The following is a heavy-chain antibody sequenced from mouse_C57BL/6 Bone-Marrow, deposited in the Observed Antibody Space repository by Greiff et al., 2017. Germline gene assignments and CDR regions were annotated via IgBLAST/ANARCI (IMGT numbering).Heavy chain of an antibody. Sequence: VQLQQSGAELVKPGASVKLSCTASGFNIKDYYMHWVKQRTEQGLEWIGRIDPEDGETKYATKFQGKATITADTSSNTAYLQLSSLTSGDTAVYYCASNGYDGDWFAYWGQGTLVTVSA. CDR1: GFNIKDYY. CDR3: ASNGYDGDWFAY. J-gene: IGHJ3*01. D-gene: IGHD2-2*01. CDR2: IDPEDGET. V-gene: IGHV14-2*01.